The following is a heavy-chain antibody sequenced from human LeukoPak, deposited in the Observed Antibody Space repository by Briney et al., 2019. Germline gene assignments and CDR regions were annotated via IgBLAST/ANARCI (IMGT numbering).Heavy chain of an antibody. D-gene: IGHD6-19*01. CDR1: GGSISSSNW. Sequence: SETLSLTCAVSGGSISSSNWWSWVRQPPGKGLEWIGEIYHSGSTNHNPSLKSRVTISVDKSKNQFSLKLSSVTAADTAVYYCARAGSSGWARWFDPWGQGTLVTVSS. V-gene: IGHV4-4*02. CDR2: IYHSGST. J-gene: IGHJ5*02. CDR3: ARAGSSGWARWFDP.